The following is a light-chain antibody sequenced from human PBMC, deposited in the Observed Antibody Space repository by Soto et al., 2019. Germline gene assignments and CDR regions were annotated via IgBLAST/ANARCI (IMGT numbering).Light chain of an antibody. V-gene: IGKV1-12*01. CDR3: QQANSYPIT. CDR2: AAS. Sequence: DIPMTQSPSSVSASVGDRVTITCRASQGFSTWLAWYQQKPGKAPKLLIYAASTLQSGVPSRFSGSGSGTDFTLTISSLQPEDFVTYYCQQANSYPITFGQGTRLEIK. J-gene: IGKJ5*01. CDR1: QGFSTW.